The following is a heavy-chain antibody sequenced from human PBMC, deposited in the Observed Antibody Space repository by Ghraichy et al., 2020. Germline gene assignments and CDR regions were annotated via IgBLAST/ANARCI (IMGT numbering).Heavy chain of an antibody. CDR2: INHSGST. J-gene: IGHJ4*02. Sequence: GSLRLSCAVYGGSFSGYYWSWIRQPPGKGLEWIGEINHSGSTNYNPSLKSRVTISVDTSKNQFSLKLSSVTAADTAVYYCARRRITGTTRRNFDYWGQGTLVTVSS. CDR3: ARRRITGTTRRNFDY. V-gene: IGHV4-34*01. CDR1: GGSFSGYY. D-gene: IGHD1-7*01.